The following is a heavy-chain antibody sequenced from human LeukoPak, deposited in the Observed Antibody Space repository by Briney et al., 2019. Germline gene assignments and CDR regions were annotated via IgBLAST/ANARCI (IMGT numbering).Heavy chain of an antibody. CDR3: ARGRQNYGDYPY. Sequence: GGSLRLSCVVSGSTVSGDYISWFRQAPGKGLEWVSVLYYGVSTFYKDSVKGRFTTSGDNFKNTVYLQMNSLRAEDTAVYYCARGRQNYGDYPYWGQGTLVTVSS. V-gene: IGHV3-53*01. CDR2: LYYGVST. D-gene: IGHD4-17*01. J-gene: IGHJ4*02. CDR1: GSTVSGDY.